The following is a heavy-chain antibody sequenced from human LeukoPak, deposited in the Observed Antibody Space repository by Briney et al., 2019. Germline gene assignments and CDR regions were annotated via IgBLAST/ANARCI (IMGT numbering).Heavy chain of an antibody. CDR2: ISDSGSLI. CDR3: ASIGGGTAAPGRHY. D-gene: IGHD6-13*01. Sequence: GGSLRLSCAASGFTFSSFEMNWVRQAPGKGLEWVSYISDSGSLIYYADSVRGRFTISRDNSKNSLSLQMNSLRAEHTAVYYCASIGGGTAAPGRHYWGQGTLVSVSS. J-gene: IGHJ4*02. CDR1: GFTFSSFE. V-gene: IGHV3-48*03.